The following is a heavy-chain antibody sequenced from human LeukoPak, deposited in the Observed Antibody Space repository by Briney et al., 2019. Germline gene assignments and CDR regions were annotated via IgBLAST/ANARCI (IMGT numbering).Heavy chain of an antibody. CDR1: GGTFSSYA. D-gene: IGHD3-10*01. V-gene: IGHV1-69*05. CDR2: IIPVFCTA. CDR3: ATRGSGSSEVDY. J-gene: IGHJ4*02. Sequence: GASVKVSCKASGGTFSSYALSWVRQAPGQGLEWMGRIIPVFCTANYAQKFQGRFTITTDEATSTAYMELSSLRSEDTAVYYCATRGSGSSEVDYWGQGTLVTVSS.